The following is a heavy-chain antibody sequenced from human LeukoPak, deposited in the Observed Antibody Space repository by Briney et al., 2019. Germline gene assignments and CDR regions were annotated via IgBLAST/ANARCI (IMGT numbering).Heavy chain of an antibody. D-gene: IGHD6-13*01. CDR2: ISGSGGTT. J-gene: IGHJ5*02. CDR1: GFTFSSYA. V-gene: IGHV3-23*01. CDR3: ANPREYSSTWFGVYH. Sequence: GGSLRLSCAASGFTFSSYAMSWVRQAPGKGLEWVSLISGSGGTTYYADSVKGRFTISRDNSKNTLFLQMYRLIAEDTAAYYCANPREYSSTWFGVYHWGQGSLVTVSS.